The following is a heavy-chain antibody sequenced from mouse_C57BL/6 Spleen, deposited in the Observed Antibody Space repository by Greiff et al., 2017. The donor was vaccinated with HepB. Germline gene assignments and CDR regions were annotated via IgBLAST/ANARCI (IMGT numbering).Heavy chain of an antibody. V-gene: IGHV2-2*01. Sequence: QVQLKESGPGLVQPSQSLSITCTVSGFSLTSYGVHWVRQSPGKGLEWLGVIWSGGSTDYNAAFISRLSISKDNSKSQVFFKMNSLQADDTAIYYCARGLRGAMDYWGQGTSVTVSS. J-gene: IGHJ4*01. CDR2: IWSGGST. CDR1: GFSLTSYG. CDR3: ARGLRGAMDY. D-gene: IGHD2-4*01.